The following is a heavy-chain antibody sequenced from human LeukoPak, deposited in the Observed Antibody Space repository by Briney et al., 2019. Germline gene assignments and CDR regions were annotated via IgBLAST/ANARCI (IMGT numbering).Heavy chain of an antibody. Sequence: SETLSLTCAVYGGSFSGYYWSWIRQPPGKGLEWIGYIYYSGSTNYNPSLKSRVTISVDTSKNQFSLKLSSVTAADTAVYYCARGGIQLWYTGFDYWGQGTLVTVSS. CDR2: IYYSGST. CDR1: GGSFSGYY. V-gene: IGHV4-59*01. CDR3: ARGGIQLWYTGFDY. D-gene: IGHD5-18*01. J-gene: IGHJ4*02.